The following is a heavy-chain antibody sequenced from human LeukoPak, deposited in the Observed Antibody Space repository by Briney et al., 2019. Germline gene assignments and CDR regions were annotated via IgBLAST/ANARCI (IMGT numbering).Heavy chain of an antibody. CDR1: GFTVSSNY. V-gene: IGHV3-74*01. CDR2: INSDGSST. D-gene: IGHD4-17*01. Sequence: GGSLRLSCAASGFTVSSNYMSWVRQAPGKGLVWVSRINSDGSSTSYADSVKGRFTISRDNAKNTLYLQMNSLRAEDTAVYYCARDLRPYYYYYMDVWGKGTTVTVSS. J-gene: IGHJ6*03. CDR3: ARDLRPYYYYYMDV.